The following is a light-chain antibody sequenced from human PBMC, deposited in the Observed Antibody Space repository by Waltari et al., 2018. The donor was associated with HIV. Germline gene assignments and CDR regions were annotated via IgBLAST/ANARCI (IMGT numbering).Light chain of an antibody. J-gene: IGLJ1*01. Sequence: QSVLTQPPSVSEAPRQRVTISCSGSSSNLGNNAVNWYQQVPGKPPKLLIYYDALLSSGVSDRFSGSKSGTSASLAIRGLQSEDEADYYCAAWDDSLNGYVFGSGTKVTVL. CDR3: AAWDDSLNGYV. CDR1: SSNLGNNA. CDR2: YDA. V-gene: IGLV1-36*01.